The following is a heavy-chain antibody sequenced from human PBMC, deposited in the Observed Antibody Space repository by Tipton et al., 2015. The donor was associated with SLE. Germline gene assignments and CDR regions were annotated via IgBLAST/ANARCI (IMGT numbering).Heavy chain of an antibody. CDR3: ARGTSGSYVGYGMDV. J-gene: IGHJ6*02. D-gene: IGHD1-26*01. CDR1: GYTFTGYY. CDR2: INPNSGGT. V-gene: IGHV1-2*06. Sequence: QSGAEVKKPGASVKVSCKASGYTFTGYYMHWVRQAPGQGLEWMGRINPNSGGTNYAQKFQGRVTMTRDTSISTVYMELSRLRSDDTAVYYCARGTSGSYVGYGMDVWGQGTTVTVSS.